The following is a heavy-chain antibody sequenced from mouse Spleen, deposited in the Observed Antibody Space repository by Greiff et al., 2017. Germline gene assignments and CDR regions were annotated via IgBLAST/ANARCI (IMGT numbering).Heavy chain of an antibody. D-gene: IGHD1-1*01. V-gene: IGHV5-9-1*01. CDR1: GFTFSSYA. J-gene: IGHJ2*01. CDR3: ARQGDYYGSPYYFDY. CDR2: ISSGGSYT. Sequence: EVMLVESGGGLVKPGGSLKLSCAASGFTFSSYAMSWVRQTPEKRLEWVATISSGGSYTYYPDSVKGRFTISRDNAKNTLYLQMSSLRSEDTAMYYCARQGDYYGSPYYFDYWGQGTTLTVSS.